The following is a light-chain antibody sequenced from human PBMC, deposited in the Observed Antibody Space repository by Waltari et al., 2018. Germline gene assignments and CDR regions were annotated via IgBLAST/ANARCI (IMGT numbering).Light chain of an antibody. CDR3: CSYAGSNSWV. V-gene: IGLV2-11*01. CDR2: DVS. J-gene: IGLJ3*02. CDR1: SSDVGGYNY. Sequence: QSALTQPRSVSGSPGQPVTISCTGTSSDVGGYNYVPWSQHHPVKAPTRMVYDVSKRPAGVPDRFSGSKSGNPASLTISVLQDEEEADYYCCSYAGSNSWVFGGGTKLTVL.